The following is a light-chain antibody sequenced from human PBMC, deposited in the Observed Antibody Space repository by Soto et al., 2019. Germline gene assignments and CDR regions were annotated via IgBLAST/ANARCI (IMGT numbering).Light chain of an antibody. J-gene: IGLJ2*01. Sequence: QSVLTQPPSVSGAPGQRVTISCTGSSSNIGAGYSVHGYEQLPGTAPKLLIYGNSNRPSELPDRFSGSKSGTSASLAITGLQAEDEADYYCQSYYSSLSGVVFGGWTKLTVL. CDR1: SSNIGAGYS. CDR2: GNS. V-gene: IGLV1-40*01. CDR3: QSYYSSLSGVV.